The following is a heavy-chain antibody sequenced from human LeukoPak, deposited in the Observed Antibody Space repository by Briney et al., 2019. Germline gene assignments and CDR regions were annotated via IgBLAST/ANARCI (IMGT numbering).Heavy chain of an antibody. CDR1: GFTFSSYA. Sequence: GGPLRLSCAASGFTFSSYAMHWVRQAPGKGLEWVAVISYDGSNKYYADSVKGRFTISRDNSKNTLYLQMNSLRAEDTAVYYCARDRDSSDLPRDYWGQGTLVTVSS. CDR3: ARDRDSSDLPRDY. CDR2: ISYDGSNK. J-gene: IGHJ4*02. D-gene: IGHD3-22*01. V-gene: IGHV3-30-3*01.